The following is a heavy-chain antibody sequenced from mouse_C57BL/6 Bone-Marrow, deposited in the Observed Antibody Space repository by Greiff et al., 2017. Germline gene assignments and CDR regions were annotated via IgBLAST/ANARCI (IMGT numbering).Heavy chain of an antibody. CDR3: AINYGSSSYYAMDY. CDR1: GYTFTSYW. J-gene: IGHJ4*01. V-gene: IGHV1-7*01. CDR2: INPSSGYT. D-gene: IGHD1-1*01. Sequence: VQLVESGAELAKPGASVKLSCKASGYTFTSYWMHWVKQRPGQGLEWIGYINPSSGYTKYNQKFKDKATLTADKSSSTAYMQLSSLTYEDSAVYYCAINYGSSSYYAMDYWGQGTSVTASS.